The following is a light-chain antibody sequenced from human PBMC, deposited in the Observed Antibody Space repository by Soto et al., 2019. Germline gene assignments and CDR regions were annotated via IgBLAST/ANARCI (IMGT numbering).Light chain of an antibody. CDR1: QRISSY. CDR3: QQSYSSPPIT. CDR2: DAS. Sequence: SGSLGDRITITCRASQRISSYLNWYQQKPGKAPKLLIHDASSLQSGVPSRFSGSGSGTHFTLTISSLQPEDFATYYCQQSYSSPPITFGQGTRLDIK. V-gene: IGKV1-39*01. J-gene: IGKJ5*01.